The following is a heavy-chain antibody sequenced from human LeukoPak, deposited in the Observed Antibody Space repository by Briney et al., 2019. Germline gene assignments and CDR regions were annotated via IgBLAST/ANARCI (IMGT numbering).Heavy chain of an antibody. V-gene: IGHV4-4*07. CDR1: GGSVSSYY. D-gene: IGHD2-15*01. J-gene: IGHJ4*02. Sequence: SETLSLTCTVSGGSVSSYYWSWIRKPTGKGLEWIGRIHTSGSTNYNPSLKSRVTMSVDTSKNQFSLNLSSVTAADTAVYYCARLSLHCSGGSCYRGAFDSWGRGTLVTVSS. CDR2: IHTSGST. CDR3: ARLSLHCSGGSCYRGAFDS.